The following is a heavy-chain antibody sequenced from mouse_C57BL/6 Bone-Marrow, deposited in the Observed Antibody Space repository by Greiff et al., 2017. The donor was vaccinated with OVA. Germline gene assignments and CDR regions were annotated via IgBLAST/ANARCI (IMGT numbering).Heavy chain of an antibody. CDR3: AKGRLYDGYPAWFAY. Sequence: VKLVESGAELAKPGASVKLSCKASGYTFTSYWMHWVKQRPGQGLEWIGYINPSSGYTKYNQKFKDKATLTADKSSSTAYMQLSSLTYEDSAVYYCAKGRLYDGYPAWFAYWGQGTLVTVSA. CDR2: INPSSGYT. CDR1: GYTFTSYW. D-gene: IGHD2-3*01. J-gene: IGHJ3*01. V-gene: IGHV1-7*01.